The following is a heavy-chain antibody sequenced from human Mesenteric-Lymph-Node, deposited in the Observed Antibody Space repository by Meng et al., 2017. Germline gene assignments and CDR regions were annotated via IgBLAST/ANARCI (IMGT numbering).Heavy chain of an antibody. CDR1: GFTFTSYA. J-gene: IGHJ4*02. V-gene: IGHV3-30*07. Sequence: GGSLRLSCAASGFTFTSYAMFWIRQAPGKGLEWVASISNDGSYKYYADSVKGRFTISRDNSKNTLYLQMNSLRAEDTAVYYCAKESVGTYSLYSFDSWGQGTLVTVSS. CDR3: AKESVGTYSLYSFDS. CDR2: ISNDGSYK. D-gene: IGHD4-11*01.